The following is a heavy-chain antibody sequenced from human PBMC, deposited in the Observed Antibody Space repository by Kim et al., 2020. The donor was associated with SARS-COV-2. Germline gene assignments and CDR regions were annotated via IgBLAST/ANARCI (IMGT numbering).Heavy chain of an antibody. V-gene: IGHV1-69*06. Sequence: SVKVSCKASGGTFSSYGISWVRQAPGQGLEWMGGIIPIFITPNYAQKFQGRVTITADRSTSTAYMELSSLRSEDTAVYYCARSLGELSSLGPFDYWGQGTLVTVSS. J-gene: IGHJ4*02. CDR2: IIPIFITP. CDR3: ARSLGELSSLGPFDY. D-gene: IGHD3-16*02. CDR1: GGTFSSYG.